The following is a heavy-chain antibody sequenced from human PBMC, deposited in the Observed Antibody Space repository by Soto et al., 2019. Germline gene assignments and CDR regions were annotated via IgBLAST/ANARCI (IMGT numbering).Heavy chain of an antibody. D-gene: IGHD6-19*01. CDR2: ISGSGGST. J-gene: IGHJ4*02. CDR3: AGRIAVAGTLAY. Sequence: PVGSLRLSCAASGLTFSSYAMSWVRQAPGKGLEWVSAISGSGGSTFYADSVKGRFTISRDNSKKTLFLQMNSLTSEDTAVYYCAGRIAVAGTLAYWGQGTLVTVSS. V-gene: IGHV3-23*01. CDR1: GLTFSSYA.